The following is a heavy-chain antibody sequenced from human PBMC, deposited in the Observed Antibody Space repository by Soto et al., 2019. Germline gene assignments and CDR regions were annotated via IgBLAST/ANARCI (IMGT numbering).Heavy chain of an antibody. V-gene: IGHV1-69*01. J-gene: IGHJ4*02. CDR2: IIPIFGTT. Sequence: QVQLVQSGAEVKKPGSSVKVSCKASGGTFSTYAITWVRQAPGQGLEWLGGIIPIFGTTDYARKFQGRVTNTAAEYTSTVFIELRSLTSEDTAVYYCARGVGAYYFDYWGQGTLVTVSS. CDR1: GGTFSTYA. D-gene: IGHD1-26*01. CDR3: ARGVGAYYFDY.